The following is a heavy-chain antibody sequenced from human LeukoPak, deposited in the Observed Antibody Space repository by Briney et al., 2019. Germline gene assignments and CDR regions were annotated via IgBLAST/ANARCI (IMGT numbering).Heavy chain of an antibody. CDR2: MYSGGST. V-gene: IGHV3-66*01. J-gene: IGHJ3*02. CDR3: ARGGPEDAFDI. CDR1: GFTVSSEY. D-gene: IGHD1-14*01. Sequence: GGSLRLSCVASGFTVSSEYMSWVRRAPGKGLEWVSVMYSGGSTYYADSVKDRFIISRDSSRNTLHLQMNSLRAEDTAVYYCARGGPEDAFDIWGQGTLVTVSS.